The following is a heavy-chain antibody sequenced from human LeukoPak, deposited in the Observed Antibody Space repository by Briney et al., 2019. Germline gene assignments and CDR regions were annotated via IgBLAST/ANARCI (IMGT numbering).Heavy chain of an antibody. CDR2: ISSSSSYI. D-gene: IGHD3-10*01. J-gene: IGHJ3*02. V-gene: IGHV3-21*04. CDR3: ARDGWFGEFQPDAFDI. Sequence: GGSLRLSCAASGFTFSSYSMNWVRQAPGKGLEWVSSISSSSSYIYYADSVKGRFTISRDNAKNSLYLQMNSLRAEDTALYYCARDGWFGEFQPDAFDIWGQGTMVTVSS. CDR1: GFTFSSYS.